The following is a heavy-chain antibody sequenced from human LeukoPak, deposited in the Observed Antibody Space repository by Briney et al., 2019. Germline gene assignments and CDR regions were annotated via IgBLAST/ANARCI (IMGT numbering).Heavy chain of an antibody. D-gene: IGHD5-24*01. CDR2: ISSGGSTK. CDR1: GFTFSSYE. V-gene: IGHV3-48*03. Sequence: TGGSLRLSCAASGFTFSSYEMNWVRQAPGKGLEWVSHISSGGSTKYYADSVKGRFTISRDNSKNTLYLQMNSLRAEDTAVYYCAKDKGGERWLQTYYFDYWGQGTLVTVSS. CDR3: AKDKGGERWLQTYYFDY. J-gene: IGHJ4*02.